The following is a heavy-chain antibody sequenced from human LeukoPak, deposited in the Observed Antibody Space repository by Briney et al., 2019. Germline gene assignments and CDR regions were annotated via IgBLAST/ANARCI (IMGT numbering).Heavy chain of an antibody. CDR2: IKQDGSER. D-gene: IGHD1-7*01. V-gene: IGHV3-7*03. CDR1: GFTFSGYW. Sequence: GGSLRLSCAASGFTFSGYWMSWVRQAPGKGLEWVANIKQDGSERYYVDSVKGRFTVSRDNSNNTLYLQMNSLRAEDTAVYYCAKHYNWNYKNWLDPWGQGTLVTVSS. CDR3: AKHYNWNYKNWLDP. J-gene: IGHJ5*02.